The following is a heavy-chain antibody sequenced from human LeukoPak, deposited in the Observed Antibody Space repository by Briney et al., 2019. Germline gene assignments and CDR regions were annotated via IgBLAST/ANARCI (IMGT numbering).Heavy chain of an antibody. V-gene: IGHV3-48*03. CDR3: AELGITMIGGV. CDR1: GFDFSTYA. J-gene: IGHJ6*04. CDR2: ISSSGSTI. Sequence: PGGSLRLSCAAPGFDFSTYAMNWVRQAPGKGLEWVSYISSSGSTIYYADSVKGRFTISRDNAKNSLYLQMNSLRAEDTAVYYCAELGITMIGGVWGKGTTVTISS. D-gene: IGHD3-10*02.